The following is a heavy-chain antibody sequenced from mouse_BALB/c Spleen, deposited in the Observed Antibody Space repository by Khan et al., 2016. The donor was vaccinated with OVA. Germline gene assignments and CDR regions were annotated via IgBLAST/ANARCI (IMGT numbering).Heavy chain of an antibody. D-gene: IGHD2-1*01. Sequence: VELVESGPGLVAPSQSLSITCTVSGFSLTNYGVHWVRQPPGKGLEWLGVIWTGGSTNYNSALMSRLSISKDNSKSQVFLKMNSLQTEDTAMYYCARYYGNYGWYFDVWGAGTTGTVSS. J-gene: IGHJ1*01. CDR2: IWTGGST. CDR3: ARYYGNYGWYFDV. V-gene: IGHV2-9*02. CDR1: GFSLTNYG.